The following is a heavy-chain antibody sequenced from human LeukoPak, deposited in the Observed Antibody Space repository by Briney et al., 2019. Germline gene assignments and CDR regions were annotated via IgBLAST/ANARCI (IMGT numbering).Heavy chain of an antibody. D-gene: IGHD4-17*01. CDR2: INPSGGST. J-gene: IGHJ5*02. Sequence: ASVKVSCKASGYTFTNYYMHWVRQAPGQGLEWMGIINPSGGSTNYAQKFQGRVTMTRDMSTRTVYMELSSLRSEDTAVYYCARRPRLDYGDYVWFDPWGQGTLVTVSS. CDR3: ARRPRLDYGDYVWFDP. V-gene: IGHV1-46*01. CDR1: GYTFTNYY.